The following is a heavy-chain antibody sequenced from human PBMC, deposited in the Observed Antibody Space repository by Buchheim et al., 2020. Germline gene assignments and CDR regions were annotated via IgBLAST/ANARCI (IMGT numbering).Heavy chain of an antibody. D-gene: IGHD3-9*01. CDR2: ISTRATTK. Sequence: EVQLVESGGGLVQTGGSLRLSCAASGFTFKTYEMNWVRQAPGKGLEWVSYISTRATTKYYAESVKGRFSISRDNAKSILYLQMNSLRAEDTAVYYCARDPGSDILTGSDPGLDFWGLGTL. CDR1: GFTFKTYE. V-gene: IGHV3-48*03. CDR3: ARDPGSDILTGSDPGLDF. J-gene: IGHJ4*02.